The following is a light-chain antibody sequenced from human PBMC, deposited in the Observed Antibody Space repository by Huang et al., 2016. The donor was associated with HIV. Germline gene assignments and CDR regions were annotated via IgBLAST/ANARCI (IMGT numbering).Light chain of an antibody. Sequence: EIVMTQSPATLSVSPGERATLSCRASQSVGSNLAWYQQKPGQAPRLLSYGASTRATGVPARCSGSGSGTEFTLTISSLQSEDFAVYYCQQYNNWPRTFGQGTKVEIK. J-gene: IGKJ1*01. CDR3: QQYNNWPRT. V-gene: IGKV3-15*01. CDR2: GAS. CDR1: QSVGSN.